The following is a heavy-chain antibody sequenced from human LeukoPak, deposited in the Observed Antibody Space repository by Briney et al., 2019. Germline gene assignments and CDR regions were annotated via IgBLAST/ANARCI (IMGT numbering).Heavy chain of an antibody. D-gene: IGHD3-10*01. CDR1: GGTFSSYA. V-gene: IGHV1-69*05. CDR2: IIPIFGTA. Sequence: SVKVSCKASGGTFSSYAISWVRQAPGQGLDWMGGIIPIFGTANYAQKFQGRVTITTDESTSTAYMELSSLRSEDTAVYYCARGVMVRGVNSYYYYYYMDVWGKGTTVTVSS. J-gene: IGHJ6*03. CDR3: ARGVMVRGVNSYYYYYYMDV.